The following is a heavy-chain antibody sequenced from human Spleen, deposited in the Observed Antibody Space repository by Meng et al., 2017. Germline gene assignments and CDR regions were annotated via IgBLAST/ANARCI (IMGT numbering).Heavy chain of an antibody. J-gene: IGHJ1*01. CDR3: LRGSGGSV. CDR2: IYSSGTA. CDR1: GSSISSGDYY. D-gene: IGHD3-10*01. Sequence: QVQLQESGPGLVKPSQTLALTCTVSGSSISSGDYYWSWVRQPPGKGLEWIGYIYSSGTAYYNPSLRSRVTISVDTSKNQFSLELTSVTAADTAVYHCLRGSGGSVWGQGTLVTVSS. V-gene: IGHV4-30-4*01.